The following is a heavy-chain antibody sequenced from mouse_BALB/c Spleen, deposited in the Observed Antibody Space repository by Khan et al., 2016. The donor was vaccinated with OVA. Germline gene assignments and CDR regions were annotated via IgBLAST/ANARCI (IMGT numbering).Heavy chain of an antibody. CDR2: ISYSGST. Sequence: EVKLMESVPGLVKPSQSLSLTCTVTGYSITSGYGWTWIWQFPGNKLEWMGYISYSGSTNYNPSLKSRISITLDTSKNQFFLQLNSVTTEDTATYYCARTARIKYWGQGTTLTVSS. CDR3: ARTARIKY. J-gene: IGHJ2*01. V-gene: IGHV3-2*02. D-gene: IGHD1-2*01. CDR1: GYSITSGYG.